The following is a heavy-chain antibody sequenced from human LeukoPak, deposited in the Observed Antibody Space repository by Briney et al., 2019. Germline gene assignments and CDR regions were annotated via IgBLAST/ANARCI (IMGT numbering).Heavy chain of an antibody. CDR2: IWYDERNK. V-gene: IGHV3-33*01. Sequence: PGGSLRLSCAASGFTFSSYDMHWVRQAPGKGLEWVAVIWYDERNKYYTDSVKGRFTISRDNSKNTVYLQMNSLGVEDTAVYYCARGYPLSTTAAGTYFQHWGQGTLVTVSS. CDR3: ARGYPLSTTAAGTYFQH. CDR1: GFTFSSYD. D-gene: IGHD6-13*01. J-gene: IGHJ1*01.